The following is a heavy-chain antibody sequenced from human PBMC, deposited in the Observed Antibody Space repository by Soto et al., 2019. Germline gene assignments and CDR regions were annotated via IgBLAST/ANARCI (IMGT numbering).Heavy chain of an antibody. D-gene: IGHD3-16*01. CDR2: IYYSGST. V-gene: IGHV4-39*01. J-gene: IGHJ6*02. CDR1: GGSISSSSYY. Sequence: KPSETLSLTCTVSGGSISSSSYYWGWIRQPPGKGLEWIGSIYYSGSTYYNPSLKSRVTISVDTSKNQFSLKLSSVTAADTAVYYCAGLRDYYGMDVWGQGTTVTVSS. CDR3: AGLRDYYGMDV.